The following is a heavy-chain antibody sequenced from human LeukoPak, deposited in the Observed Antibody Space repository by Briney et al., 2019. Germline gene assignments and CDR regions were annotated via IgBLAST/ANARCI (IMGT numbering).Heavy chain of an antibody. CDR3: ARDNDSSGYSTGPVDY. Sequence: GGSLRLSCAASGFTFSSYGMHWVRQAPGKGLEWVAVIWYDGSNKYYADSVKGRFTISRDNSKNTLYLQMNSLRAEDTAVYYCARDNDSSGYSTGPVDYWGQETLVTVSS. V-gene: IGHV3-33*01. CDR1: GFTFSSYG. CDR2: IWYDGSNK. D-gene: IGHD3-22*01. J-gene: IGHJ4*02.